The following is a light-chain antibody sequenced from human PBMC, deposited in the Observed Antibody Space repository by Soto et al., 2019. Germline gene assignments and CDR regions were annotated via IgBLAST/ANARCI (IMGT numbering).Light chain of an antibody. J-gene: IGLJ1*01. Sequence: SVLTQPASVSGSPGQSITISCTGSNSDIGTYNYVSWYQQLPGKAPKLVISEVSNRPSGISGRFSGSKSGNAASLTISGLQAEDEATYYCSSYTSTTTLYVFGPGTKVTVL. CDR1: NSDIGTYNY. V-gene: IGLV2-14*01. CDR2: EVS. CDR3: SSYTSTTTLYV.